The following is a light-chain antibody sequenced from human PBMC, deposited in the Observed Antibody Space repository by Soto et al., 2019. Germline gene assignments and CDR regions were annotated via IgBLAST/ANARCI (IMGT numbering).Light chain of an antibody. J-gene: IGKJ5*01. CDR2: GVS. CDR3: QQYNNWPRT. Sequence: EIVMKQSPATLSVSPGESVTLSCRASQLFSSNLAWYQHKPGQAPRLLIYGVSTRDTGVPDRFSGSASGTEFTLTISSLQSEDFAVYYCQQYNNWPRTFGQGTRLEI. CDR1: QLFSSN. V-gene: IGKV3-15*01.